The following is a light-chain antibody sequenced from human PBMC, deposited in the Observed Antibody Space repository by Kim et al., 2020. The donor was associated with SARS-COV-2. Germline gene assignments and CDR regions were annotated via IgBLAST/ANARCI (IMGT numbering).Light chain of an antibody. V-gene: IGKV3-15*01. CDR3: QQYRKWPPLT. CDR2: GAS. Sequence: SPGERAPLSCSASQNVNNNLAWYQQKPGQAPRLLIYGASTRATGIPARFNVSGSGTEFTLTISSLQSEDFALYYCQQYRKWPPLTFGGGTKVDIK. CDR1: QNVNNN. J-gene: IGKJ4*01.